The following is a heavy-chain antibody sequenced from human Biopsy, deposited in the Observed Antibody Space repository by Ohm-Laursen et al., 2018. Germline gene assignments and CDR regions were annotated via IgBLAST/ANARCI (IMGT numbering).Heavy chain of an antibody. CDR3: ARDQRGPSLLEAKLTPNYFDY. D-gene: IGHD1-1*01. CDR1: GFTLSSYS. J-gene: IGHJ4*02. V-gene: IGHV3-21*01. CDR2: ISSSSDNI. Sequence: SLRLSCAASGFTLSSYSMNWVRQTPGKGLEWVSTISSSSDNIYYVDSVKSRFTISRDNAKNSLYLQMNSLRAEDTAVYYCARDQRGPSLLEAKLTPNYFDYWGRGSLVTVSS.